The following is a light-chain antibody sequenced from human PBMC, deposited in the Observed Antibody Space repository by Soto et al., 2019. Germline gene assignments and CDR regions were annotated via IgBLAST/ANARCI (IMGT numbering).Light chain of an antibody. Sequence: DVVMTQTPLSLSVAPGQPASISCKSSQSLLHITGETFLFWYLQKPGQSPQLLIYGVSTRVSGVPDRFSGSGSGTDFTLEISRVETDDAGIYYCMQSTQLPPTFGQGTRLEIK. V-gene: IGKV2D-29*02. CDR1: QSLLHITGETF. CDR2: GVS. CDR3: MQSTQLPPT. J-gene: IGKJ5*01.